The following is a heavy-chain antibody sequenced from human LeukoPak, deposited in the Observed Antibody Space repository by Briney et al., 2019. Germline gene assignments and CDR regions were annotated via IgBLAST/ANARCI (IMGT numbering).Heavy chain of an antibody. CDR2: INPSGGST. J-gene: IGHJ4*02. D-gene: IGHD3-22*01. Sequence: ASVKVSCKASGYTFTSYYMHWVRQAPGQGLEWMGIINPSGGSTSYAQKFQGRVTITADESTSTAYMELSSLRSEDTAVYYCAKDGHYDSSGNWGQGTLVTVSS. CDR1: GYTFTSYY. V-gene: IGHV1-46*01. CDR3: AKDGHYDSSGN.